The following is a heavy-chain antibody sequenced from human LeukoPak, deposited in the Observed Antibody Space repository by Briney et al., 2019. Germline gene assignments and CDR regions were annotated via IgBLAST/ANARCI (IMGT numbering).Heavy chain of an antibody. CDR2: INHSGST. J-gene: IGHJ3*02. D-gene: IGHD6-13*01. V-gene: IGHV4-34*01. Sequence: ASETLSLTCAVYGGSFSGYYWSWIRQPPGKGLEWIGEINHSGSTNYNPSLKSRVTISVDTSKNQFSLKLSSVTAADTAVYYCAGTARQPYSNTGAPDAFDIWGQGTMVTDSP. CDR1: GGSFSGYY. CDR3: AGTARQPYSNTGAPDAFDI.